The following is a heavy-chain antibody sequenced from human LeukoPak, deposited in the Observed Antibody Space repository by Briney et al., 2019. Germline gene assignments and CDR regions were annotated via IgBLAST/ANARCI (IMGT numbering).Heavy chain of an antibody. V-gene: IGHV4-59*12. Sequence: SETLSLTCTVSGGFISNYYWSWIRQPPGKGLEWIGYIYYSDSNYNPSLKSRVTISEDTSKNQFSLKLSSLTAADTAVYYCARDIVYLTDDDYGWGQGTLVTVSS. CDR2: IYYSDS. D-gene: IGHD4-17*01. CDR3: ARDIVYLTDDDYG. CDR1: GGFISNYY. J-gene: IGHJ4*02.